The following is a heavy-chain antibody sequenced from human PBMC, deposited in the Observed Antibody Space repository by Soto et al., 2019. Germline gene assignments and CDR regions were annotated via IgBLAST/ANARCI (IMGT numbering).Heavy chain of an antibody. Sequence: SETLSLTCTVSGVSISSSSYYWGWIRQPPGKGLEWIGSIYYSGSTYYNPSLKSRVTISVDTSKNQFSLKLSSVTAADTAVYYCARLGSNYYFDYWGQGTLVTVSS. J-gene: IGHJ4*02. V-gene: IGHV4-39*01. D-gene: IGHD4-4*01. CDR1: GVSISSSSYY. CDR3: ARLGSNYYFDY. CDR2: IYYSGST.